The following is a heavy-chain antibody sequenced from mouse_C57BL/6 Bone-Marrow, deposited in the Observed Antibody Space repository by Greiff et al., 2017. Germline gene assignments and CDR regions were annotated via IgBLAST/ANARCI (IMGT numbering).Heavy chain of an antibody. CDR2: IWSGGST. CDR3: ARSGYPAWFAY. Sequence: QVHVKQSGPGLVQPSQSLSITCTVSGFSLTSYGVHWVRQSPGKGLEWLGVIWSGGSTDYNAAFISRLSISKDNSKSQVFFKMSSLQADDTAIYYCARSGYPAWFAYWGQGTLVTVSA. J-gene: IGHJ3*01. CDR1: GFSLTSYG. V-gene: IGHV2-2*01. D-gene: IGHD2-2*01.